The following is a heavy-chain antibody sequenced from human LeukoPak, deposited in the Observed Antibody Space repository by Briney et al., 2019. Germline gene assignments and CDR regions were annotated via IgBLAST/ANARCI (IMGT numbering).Heavy chain of an antibody. Sequence: PGGSLRLSCAASGFTFSSYGMHWVRQAPGKGLEWVAFIRYDGSNKYYADSVKGRFTISRDNSKNTLYLQMNSLRAEDTAEYYCAKDHSKWELAYYYFDYWGQGTLVTVSS. CDR1: GFTFSSYG. D-gene: IGHD1-26*01. CDR3: AKDHSKWELAYYYFDY. V-gene: IGHV3-30*02. J-gene: IGHJ4*02. CDR2: IRYDGSNK.